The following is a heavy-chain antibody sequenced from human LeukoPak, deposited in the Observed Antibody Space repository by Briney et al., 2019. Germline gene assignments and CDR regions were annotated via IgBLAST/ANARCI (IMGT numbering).Heavy chain of an antibody. CDR2: IYYSGST. Sequence: KTSETLSLTCAVYGGSFSGYYWSWIRQHPRKGLEWIGYIYYSGSTYYNPSLKSRVTISVDTSKNQFSLKLSSVTAADTAVYYCARGVTTPEDYCYGMDVWGQGTTVTVSS. V-gene: IGHV4-31*11. J-gene: IGHJ6*02. D-gene: IGHD4-17*01. CDR1: GGSFSGYY. CDR3: ARGVTTPEDYCYGMDV.